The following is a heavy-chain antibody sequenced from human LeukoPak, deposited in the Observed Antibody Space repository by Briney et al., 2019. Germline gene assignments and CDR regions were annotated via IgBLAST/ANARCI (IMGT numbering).Heavy chain of an antibody. CDR2: ISAYNGNT. CDR3: ARDPDYDFWSGYYPNYYYYYYMDV. Sequence: ASVKVSCKASGYTFTSYGISWVRQAPGQGLEWMGWISAYNGNTNYAQKLQGRVTMTTDTSTSTAYTELRSLRSDDTAVYYCARDPDYDFWSGYYPNYYYYYYMDVWGKGTTVTVSS. V-gene: IGHV1-18*01. D-gene: IGHD3-3*01. J-gene: IGHJ6*03. CDR1: GYTFTSYG.